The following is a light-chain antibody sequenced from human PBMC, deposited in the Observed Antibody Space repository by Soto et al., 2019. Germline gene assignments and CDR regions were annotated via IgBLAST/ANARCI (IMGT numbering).Light chain of an antibody. J-gene: IGLJ1*01. CDR2: DVS. CDR1: SSDVGGYNY. CDR3: SSYTSITTRV. Sequence: QSALTHPGSVSGSPGQSITISCTGTSSDVGGYNYVSWYQQHPGKAPKLMIYDVSNRPSGVSNRFSGSTSGNTASLTISGLQAEDEADYYCSSYTSITTRVFGTGTKVTIL. V-gene: IGLV2-14*01.